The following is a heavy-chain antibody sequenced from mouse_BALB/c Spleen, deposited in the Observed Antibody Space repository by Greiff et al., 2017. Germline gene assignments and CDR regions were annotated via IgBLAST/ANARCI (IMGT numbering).Heavy chain of an antibody. CDR2: ISYSGST. Sequence: DVQLQESGPGLVKPSQSLSLTCTVTGYSITSDYAWNWIRQFPGNKLEWMGYISYSGSTSYNPSLKSRISITRDTSKNQFFLQLNSVTTEDTATYYCARSGPYYGNSYYFDYWGQGTTLTVSS. J-gene: IGHJ2*01. D-gene: IGHD2-10*01. V-gene: IGHV3-2*02. CDR3: ARSGPYYGNSYYFDY. CDR1: GYSITSDYA.